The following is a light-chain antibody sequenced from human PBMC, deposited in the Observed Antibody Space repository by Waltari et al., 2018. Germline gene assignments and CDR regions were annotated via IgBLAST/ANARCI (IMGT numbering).Light chain of an antibody. CDR1: SSDVRNYNL. CDR2: EVT. Sequence: QSALTQPASVSGSPGQSITISCTGTSSDVRNYNLVSWYQQHPGKAPKLMIYEVTKRPSGVSNRFSGSTSGTTASLTISGLQADDEADYYCCSYSGSSTSLGFGTGTKVTV. V-gene: IGLV2-23*02. J-gene: IGLJ1*01. CDR3: CSYSGSSTSLG.